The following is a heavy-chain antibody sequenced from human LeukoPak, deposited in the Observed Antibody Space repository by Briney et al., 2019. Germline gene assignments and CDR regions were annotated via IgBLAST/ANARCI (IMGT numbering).Heavy chain of an antibody. D-gene: IGHD3-10*02. CDR3: ARRVFGGAFDI. CDR2: IYTSGST. J-gene: IGHJ3*02. Sequence: PSQTLSLTCTVSGGSISSGSYYWSWIRQPAGKGLEWIGRIYTSGSTNYNPSLKSRVTISVDTSKNQFSLKLSSVTAADTAVYYCARRVFGGAFDIWGQGTMVTVSS. CDR1: GGSISSGSYY. V-gene: IGHV4-61*02.